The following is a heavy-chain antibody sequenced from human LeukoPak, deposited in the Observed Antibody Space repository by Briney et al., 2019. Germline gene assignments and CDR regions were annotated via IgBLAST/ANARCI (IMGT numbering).Heavy chain of an antibody. CDR2: INPDSSGT. V-gene: IGHV1-2*02. Sequence: ASVKVSCKASGYTFTGYYIHWVRQAPGQGLEWMGWINPDSSGTNCAQKFQDRVTMTRDTSISTVYMELNRLRSDDTAAYYCARGRRRQLIMVAFDIWGQGTTVTVSS. CDR3: ARGRRRQLIMVAFDI. J-gene: IGHJ3*02. D-gene: IGHD2-8*01. CDR1: GYTFTGYY.